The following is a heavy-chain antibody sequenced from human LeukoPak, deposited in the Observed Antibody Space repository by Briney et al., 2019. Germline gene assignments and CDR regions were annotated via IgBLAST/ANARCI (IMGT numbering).Heavy chain of an antibody. CDR2: THNSGST. CDR1: AGSITSHDYY. CDR3: AREGHDFWSGSRGWFDP. J-gene: IGHJ5*02. D-gene: IGHD3-3*01. Sequence: SETLSLTCTVSAGSITSHDYYWSWIRQAPGKGLEWIGYTHNSGSTFYNPSLKSPFTISVDTSKNQFSLKVRSVTATDTAVYYCAREGHDFWSGSRGWFDPWGPGTLVTVSS. V-gene: IGHV4-30-4*01.